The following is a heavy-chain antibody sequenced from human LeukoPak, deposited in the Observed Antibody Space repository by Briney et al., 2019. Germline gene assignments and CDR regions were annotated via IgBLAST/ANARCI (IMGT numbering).Heavy chain of an antibody. Sequence: PGGSLRLSCAASGFTFSSYSMNWVRQTPGKGLEWVSAISSDSSYIYYADSMKGRFTISRDNAKNSLYLQMNSLRAEDTAVYYCASPDGTSGWSTYYYDSSGQPFSYWGQGTLVTVSS. CDR2: ISSDSSYI. CDR1: GFTFSSYS. CDR3: ASPDGTSGWSTYYYDSSGQPFSY. D-gene: IGHD3-22*01. J-gene: IGHJ4*02. V-gene: IGHV3-21*01.